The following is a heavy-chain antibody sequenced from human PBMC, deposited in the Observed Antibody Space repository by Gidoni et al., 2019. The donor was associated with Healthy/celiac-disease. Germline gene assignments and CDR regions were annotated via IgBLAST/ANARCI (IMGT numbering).Heavy chain of an antibody. CDR1: VGPFSSYA. J-gene: IGHJ4*02. Sequence: HVQLVQSGAVVQKPVSSVKVSCKASVGPFSSYAISCVRQAPGQGLEWMGGISPIFGTANDAQKGQGRVTITADEATSTAYMELSSLRSEETDVYYWANHPEDSEAAPCNYGGQGTLVTVSS. D-gene: IGHD6-13*01. CDR2: ISPIFGTA. CDR3: ANHPEDSEAAPCNY. V-gene: IGHV1-69*01.